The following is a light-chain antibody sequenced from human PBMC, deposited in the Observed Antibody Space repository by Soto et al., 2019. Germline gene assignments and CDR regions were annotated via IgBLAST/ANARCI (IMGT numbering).Light chain of an antibody. J-gene: IGKJ3*01. CDR1: ENISNNF. Sequence: EIVLTQSPATLSLSPGGRATLSCRASENISNNFLAWYQQKPGQAPRLLIYGASSRATGIPDRFSGSGSGTHFILTISRLEPEDFAVYYCQQYGTSPRAFGPGTKVDIK. CDR2: GAS. CDR3: QQYGTSPRA. V-gene: IGKV3-20*01.